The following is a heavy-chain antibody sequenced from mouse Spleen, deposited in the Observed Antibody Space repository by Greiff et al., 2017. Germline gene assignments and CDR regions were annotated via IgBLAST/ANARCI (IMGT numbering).Heavy chain of an antibody. J-gene: IGHJ4*01. CDR3: ASPSTMITTWDYYAMDY. CDR2: ISSGSSTI. CDR1: GFTFSSFG. Sequence: DVKLVESGGGLVQPGGSRKLSCAASGFTFSSFGMHWVRQAPEKGLEWVAYISSGSSTIYYADTVKGRFTISRDNPKNTLFLQMTSLRSEDTAMYYCASPSTMITTWDYYAMDYWGQGTSVTVSS. V-gene: IGHV5-17*02. D-gene: IGHD2-4*01.